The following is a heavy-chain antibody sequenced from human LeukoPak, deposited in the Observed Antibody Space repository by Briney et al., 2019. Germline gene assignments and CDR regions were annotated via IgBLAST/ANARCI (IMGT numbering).Heavy chain of an antibody. CDR3: ARVTPTVVIDY. V-gene: IGHV3-53*01. D-gene: IGHD4-23*01. J-gene: IGHJ4*02. CDR2: IYSGGST. CDR1: GFTVSSNY. Sequence: GGSLRLSCAASGFTVSSNYMSWVRQAQGKGLEWVSVIYSGGSTYYADSVKGRFTISRDNSKNTLYLQMNSLRAEDTAVYYCARVTPTVVIDYWGQGTLVTVSS.